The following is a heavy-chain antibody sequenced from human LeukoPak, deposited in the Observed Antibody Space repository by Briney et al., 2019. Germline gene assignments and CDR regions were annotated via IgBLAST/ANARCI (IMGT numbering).Heavy chain of an antibody. CDR3: AREGERGYLDN. CDR1: GFTFSSYW. CDR2: IKQDGTEK. V-gene: IGHV3-7*01. D-gene: IGHD2-21*01. Sequence: GGSLRLSCAASGFTFSSYWMSWVRRAPGKGLEWVADIKQDGTEKYYVDSVKGRFTISRDNAKNSLYLQMHSLRAEDTAVYYCAREGERGYLDNWGQGTLVTVSS. J-gene: IGHJ4*02.